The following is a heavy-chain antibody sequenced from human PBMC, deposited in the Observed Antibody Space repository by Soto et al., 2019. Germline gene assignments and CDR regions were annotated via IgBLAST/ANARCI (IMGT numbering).Heavy chain of an antibody. CDR3: AKVYCSGGSCYPTNPQYYFDY. J-gene: IGHJ4*02. Sequence: GGSLRLSCAASGFTFSSYAMSWVRQAPGKGLEWVSAISGSGGSTYYADSVKGRFTISRDNSKNTLYLQMNSLRAEDTAVYYCAKVYCSGGSCYPTNPQYYFDYWGQGTLVTVSS. D-gene: IGHD2-15*01. CDR1: GFTFSSYA. CDR2: ISGSGGST. V-gene: IGHV3-23*01.